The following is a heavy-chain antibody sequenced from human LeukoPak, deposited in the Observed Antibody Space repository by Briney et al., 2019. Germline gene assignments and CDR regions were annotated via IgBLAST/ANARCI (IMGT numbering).Heavy chain of an antibody. CDR2: IYTSGST. Sequence: SETLSLTCTVSGGSISSGSYYWSWIRQPAGKGLEWIGRIYTSGSTNYNPSLKSRVTISVDTSKNQFSLELSSVTAADTAVYYCARGGSYPGYWFDPWGQGTLVTVSS. CDR1: GGSISSGSYY. CDR3: ARGGSYPGYWFDP. D-gene: IGHD1-26*01. V-gene: IGHV4-61*02. J-gene: IGHJ5*02.